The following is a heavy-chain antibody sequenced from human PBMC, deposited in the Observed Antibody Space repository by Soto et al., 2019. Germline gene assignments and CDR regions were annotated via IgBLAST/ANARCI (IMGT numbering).Heavy chain of an antibody. V-gene: IGHV1-69*01. CDR3: AVGVVEVRDGYNPQSHYYYGMDF. J-gene: IGHJ6*02. Sequence: QVQLVQSGAEVKKPGSSVKVSCKASGGTFSSYAISWVRQAPGQGLEWMGGIIPIFGTANYAQKFQGRVRTTADVTMSKAYMQLSSLRSEDTGVYYCAVGVVEVRDGYNPQSHYYYGMDFWGQGTAVTVCS. CDR2: IIPIFGTA. D-gene: IGHD2-21*01. CDR1: GGTFSSYA.